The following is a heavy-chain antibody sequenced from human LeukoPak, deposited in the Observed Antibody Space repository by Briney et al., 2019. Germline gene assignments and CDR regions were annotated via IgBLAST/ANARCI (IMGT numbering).Heavy chain of an antibody. J-gene: IGHJ5*02. CDR3: ARGYCSGGSCYFSIDP. CDR1: GYTFTSYG. D-gene: IGHD2-15*01. Sequence: GASVKVSCKASGYTFTSYGISWVRQAPGQGLEWMGWISAYNGNTNYVQKLQGRVTMTTDTSTSTAYMELRSLRSDDTAVYYCARGYCSGGSCYFSIDPWGQGTLVTVSS. CDR2: ISAYNGNT. V-gene: IGHV1-18*01.